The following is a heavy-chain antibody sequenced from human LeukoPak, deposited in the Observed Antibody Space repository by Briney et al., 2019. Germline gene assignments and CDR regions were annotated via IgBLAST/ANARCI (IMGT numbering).Heavy chain of an antibody. V-gene: IGHV4-61*08. CDR2: IYYNGNT. CDR3: ATGWLGKH. J-gene: IGHJ1*01. D-gene: IGHD6-19*01. CDR1: GGSVSSGGYY. Sequence: PSETLSLTCSVPGGSVSSGGYYWSWIRQPPGKGLEWIGYIYYNGNTNYNPSLKSRVTISVDTSKNQFSLKLSSVTAADTAVYYCATGWLGKHWGQGTLVTVSS.